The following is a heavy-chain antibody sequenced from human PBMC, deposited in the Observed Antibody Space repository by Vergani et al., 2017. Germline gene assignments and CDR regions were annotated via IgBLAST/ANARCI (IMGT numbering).Heavy chain of an antibody. D-gene: IGHD5-12*01. CDR3: ARGIFTSMAGYDWSDP. V-gene: IGHV3-74*01. CDR1: GFIFSTYW. Sequence: EVQLVESGGGLVQPGGSLRLSCAASGFIFSTYWMHWVRQAPGKGLVWVSRINNDGSSTNYADSVKGRFTISRDNAKNTLYLQMNSLRAEDTAIYYCARGIFTSMAGYDWSDPWSRRTLVTVYS. CDR2: INNDGSST. J-gene: IGHJ5*02.